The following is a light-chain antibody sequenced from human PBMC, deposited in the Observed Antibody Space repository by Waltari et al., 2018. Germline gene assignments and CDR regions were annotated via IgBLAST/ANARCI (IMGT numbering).Light chain of an antibody. CDR2: DVS. CDR3: SSYTTTSPVL. Sequence: QSALTHPAPVSGSPGQSITISRTGTTYAVGVSNYVSWYRQHPGKAPKPILFDVSTRPSGISHRFSGSKSGTTASLTISGLQAEDEADYFCSSYTTTSPVLFGGGTKLTVL. J-gene: IGLJ2*01. V-gene: IGLV2-14*03. CDR1: TYAVGVSNY.